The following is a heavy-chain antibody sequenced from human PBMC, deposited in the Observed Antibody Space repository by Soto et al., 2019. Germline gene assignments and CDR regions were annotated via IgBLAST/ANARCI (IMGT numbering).Heavy chain of an antibody. Sequence: EVQLVESGGGLVKPGGSLRLSCAASGFTFSSYSMNWVRQAPGKGLEWVSSISCSTSYIYYADSVKGRITISRDNAKDSLYLKMNSLRAEATAVYYCARVVDYCVLYFYFGMGVWGQGATVTVSS. CDR3: ARVVDYCVLYFYFGMGV. D-gene: IGHD3-10*02. CDR2: ISCSTSYI. CDR1: GFTFSSYS. V-gene: IGHV3-21*01. J-gene: IGHJ6*02.